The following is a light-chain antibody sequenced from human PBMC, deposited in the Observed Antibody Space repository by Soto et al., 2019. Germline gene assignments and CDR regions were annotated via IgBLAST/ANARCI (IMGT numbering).Light chain of an antibody. J-gene: IGKJ1*01. CDR3: QQYDNWPPWT. V-gene: IGKV3-15*01. CDR1: QTVTSN. Sequence: EIVMTQSPATLSVSPGERATLSCRASQTVTSNLAWYQQKPGQAPRLLIYGASTRATGIPARFSGSGSGTEFTLTISSLQSEDFAVYYCQQYDNWPPWTFGHGTMVEIK. CDR2: GAS.